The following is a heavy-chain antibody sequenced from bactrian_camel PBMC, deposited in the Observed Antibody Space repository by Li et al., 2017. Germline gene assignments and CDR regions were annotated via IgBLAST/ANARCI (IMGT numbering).Heavy chain of an antibody. CDR2: INSRGGST. CDR3: AASAGGLLCPVVADAPLLLIY. V-gene: IGHV3S42*01. CDR1: GFIFSSYA. Sequence: VQLVESGGGLVQPGGSLRLSCAASGFIFSSYAMNWVRQAPGKGLEWVSTINSRGGSTCYADSVKGRFTISQDNADNTLYLQMNSLKPEDTAIYYCAASAGGLLCPVVADAPLLLIYRGQGTQVTVS. D-gene: IGHD7*01. J-gene: IGHJ4*01.